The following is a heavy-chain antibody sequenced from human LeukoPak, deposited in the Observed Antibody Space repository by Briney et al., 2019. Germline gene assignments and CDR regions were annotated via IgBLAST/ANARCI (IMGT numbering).Heavy chain of an antibody. CDR1: GFTFSSYW. CDR3: ARDRFTMVRGAKKSYYYYYYMDV. Sequence: GGSLRLSCAASGFTFSSYWMHWVRQAPGKGLVWVSRINSDGSSTSYADSVKGRFTISRDNARNTLYLQMNSLRAEDTAVYYCARDRFTMVRGAKKSYYYYYYMDVWGKGTTVTISS. J-gene: IGHJ6*03. V-gene: IGHV3-74*01. D-gene: IGHD3-10*01. CDR2: INSDGSST.